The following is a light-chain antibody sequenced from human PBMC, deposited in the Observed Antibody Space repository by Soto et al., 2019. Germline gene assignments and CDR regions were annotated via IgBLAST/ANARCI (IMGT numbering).Light chain of an antibody. CDR1: SSDVGGYNY. J-gene: IGLJ3*02. Sequence: QSALTQPRSVSGSPGQSVTISCTGTSSDVGGYNYVSWYQQHPGKAPKLMIYDVSKRPSGVPDCFSGSKSGNTASLTISGLQAEDAADYYCCSYAGSYTNCVFRGGTKLTVL. CDR3: CSYAGSYTNCV. V-gene: IGLV2-11*01. CDR2: DVS.